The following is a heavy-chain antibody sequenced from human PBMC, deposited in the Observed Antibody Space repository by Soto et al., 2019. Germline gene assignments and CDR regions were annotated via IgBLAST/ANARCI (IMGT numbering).Heavy chain of an antibody. CDR3: ARPGHYDILTGYYDY. D-gene: IGHD3-9*01. CDR2: IYPGDSDT. Sequence: GGSLQISCKGSGYSFTSYWIGCVRQMPGKGLEWMGIIYPGDSDTRYSPSFQGQVTISADKSISTAYLQWSSLKASDTAMYYCARPGHYDILTGYYDYWGQGTLVTVSS. CDR1: GYSFTSYW. J-gene: IGHJ4*02. V-gene: IGHV5-51*01.